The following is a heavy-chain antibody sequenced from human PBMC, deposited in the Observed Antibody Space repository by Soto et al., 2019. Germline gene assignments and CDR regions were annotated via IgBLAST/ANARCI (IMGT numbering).Heavy chain of an antibody. CDR3: TRGVTTDN. CDR1: GFTFKTYG. J-gene: IGHJ4*02. V-gene: IGHV3-23*01. CDR2: ISGSGVST. Sequence: EVQLLESGGGLVQPGGSLRLSWAASGFTFKTYGMSWVRQAPGKGLEWVSGISGSGVSTYYVDSVKGRFTISRDNSKNMLFLQMNSLRAEDTAVYYCTRGVTTDNWGQGTLVTVSS. D-gene: IGHD2-21*02.